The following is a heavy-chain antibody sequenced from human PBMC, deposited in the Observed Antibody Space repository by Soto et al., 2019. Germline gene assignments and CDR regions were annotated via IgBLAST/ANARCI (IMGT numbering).Heavy chain of an antibody. CDR2: INHSGST. CDR1: GGSFSGYY. CDR3: ARGHTYYDFWSGYYLFDY. Sequence: SETLSLTCAVYGGSFSGYYWSWIRQPPGKGLEWIGEINHSGSTNYNPSLKSRVTISVDTSKNQFSLKLSSVTAADTAVYYCARGHTYYDFWSGYYLFDYWGQGTLVTVSS. J-gene: IGHJ4*02. D-gene: IGHD3-3*01. V-gene: IGHV4-34*01.